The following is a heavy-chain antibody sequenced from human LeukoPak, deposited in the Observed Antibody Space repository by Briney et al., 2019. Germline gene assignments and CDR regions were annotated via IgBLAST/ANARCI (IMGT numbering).Heavy chain of an antibody. V-gene: IGHV3-7*01. CDR3: ARDGYFQH. J-gene: IGHJ1*01. CDR2: IKQDGSEK. Sequence: GGSLGLSCAASGFSFSTYWMSWVRQAPGKGLEWVANIKQDGSEKYYVDSAKGRFTISRDNAKNTPYLQMNSLRAEDTAVYYCARDGYFQHWGQGTLVTVSS. CDR1: GFSFSTYW.